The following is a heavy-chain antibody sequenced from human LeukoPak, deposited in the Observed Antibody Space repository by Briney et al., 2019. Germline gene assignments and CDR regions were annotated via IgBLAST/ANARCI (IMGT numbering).Heavy chain of an antibody. CDR2: IIPIFGTA. CDR3: ARDPPYDSSGHGMGY. J-gene: IGHJ4*02. CDR1: GGTFSSYA. D-gene: IGHD3-22*01. Sequence: ASVKVSCKASGGTFSSYATSWVRQAPGQGLEWMGGIIPIFGTANYAQKFQGRVTITADESTSTAYMELSSLRSEDTAVYYCARDPPYDSSGHGMGYWGQGTLVTVSS. V-gene: IGHV1-69*13.